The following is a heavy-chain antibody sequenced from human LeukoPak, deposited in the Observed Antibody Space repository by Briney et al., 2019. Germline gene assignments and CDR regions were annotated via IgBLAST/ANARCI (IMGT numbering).Heavy chain of an antibody. CDR2: IRYDGSNK. CDR1: GFTFSSYG. Sequence: PGGSLRLSCAASGFTFSSYGMHWVRQAPGKGLEWVAFIRYDGSNKYYADSVKGRFTISRDNSKNTLYLQMNSLRAEDTAVYYCAKDQLNWNDVHDAFDIWGQGTMVTVSS. D-gene: IGHD1-1*01. J-gene: IGHJ3*02. CDR3: AKDQLNWNDVHDAFDI. V-gene: IGHV3-30*02.